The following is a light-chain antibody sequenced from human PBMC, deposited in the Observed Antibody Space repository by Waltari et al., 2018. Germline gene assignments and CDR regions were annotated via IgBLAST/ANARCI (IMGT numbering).Light chain of an antibody. J-gene: IGKJ4*01. CDR3: QQYFSIPLS. CDR2: WAS. Sequence: IVVTESPGYRAVSLGDGATINCKSSQSVLSSSKNKNYLAWYQQKPGQPPKLLIYWASTRESGVPDRFSGSGSGTEFTLTISSLQAEDVALYYCQQYFSIPLSFGGGTKVEIK. CDR1: QSVLSSSKNKNY. V-gene: IGKV4-1*01.